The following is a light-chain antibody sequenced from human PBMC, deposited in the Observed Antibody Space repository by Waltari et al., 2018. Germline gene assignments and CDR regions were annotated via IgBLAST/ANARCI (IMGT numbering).Light chain of an antibody. CDR2: AAS. J-gene: IGKJ4*01. V-gene: IGKV1-16*02. CDR1: QGIANH. CDR3: KQYISFPVT. Sequence: DIQMTQSPFSLSASVGERVTITCRASQGIANHLDWFQQKPGKAPKSLIYAASSWESGVPSKFSGSGSVTDFTLNITSLQAEDFATYYCKQYISFPVTFGGGTKVEIK.